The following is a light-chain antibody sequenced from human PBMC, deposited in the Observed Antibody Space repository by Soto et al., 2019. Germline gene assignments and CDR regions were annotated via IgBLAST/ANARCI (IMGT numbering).Light chain of an antibody. Sequence: ENGLTQSPGTLSLSPGGRATLSSRASQSVSRNYVAWYQQKPGQAPRLLIYGASSRASGIPDRFSGSGSGADFTLSITRLEPEDFALYYCQQYGSTPLTFGGGTKVDIK. J-gene: IGKJ4*01. CDR3: QQYGSTPLT. CDR1: QSVSRNY. CDR2: GAS. V-gene: IGKV3-20*01.